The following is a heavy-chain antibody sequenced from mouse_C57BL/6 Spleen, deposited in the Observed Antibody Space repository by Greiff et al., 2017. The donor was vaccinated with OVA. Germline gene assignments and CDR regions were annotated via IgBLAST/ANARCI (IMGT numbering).Heavy chain of an antibody. D-gene: IGHD2-3*01. CDR3: ARYDGYLY. CDR1: GYAFSSSW. CDR2: IYPGDGDT. Sequence: VKLQESGPELVKPGASVKISCKASGYAFSSSWMNWVKQRPGKGLEWIGRIYPGDGDTNYNGKFKGKATLTADKSSSTAYMQLSSLTSEDSAVYFCARYDGYLYWGQGTLVTVSA. J-gene: IGHJ3*01. V-gene: IGHV1-82*01.